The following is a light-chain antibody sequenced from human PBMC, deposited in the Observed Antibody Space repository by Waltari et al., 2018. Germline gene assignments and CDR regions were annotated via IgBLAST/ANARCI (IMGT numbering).Light chain of an antibody. J-gene: IGKJ4*01. V-gene: IGKV1-6*01. Sequence: IQMTQSPSALSASVGDRVTISCRASQNIYSNLAWYQQKPGKAPKLLIYAASSLQSGIPSRFSGSGSGTDFTLTTSSLQPEDSAAYYCQHYYDNPLTFGGGTKVEIK. CDR1: QNIYSN. CDR2: AAS. CDR3: QHYYDNPLT.